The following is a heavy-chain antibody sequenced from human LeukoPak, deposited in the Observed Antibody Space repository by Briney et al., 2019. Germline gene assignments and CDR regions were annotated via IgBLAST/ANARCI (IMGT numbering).Heavy chain of an antibody. CDR3: ARARPVAGIGNWFDP. D-gene: IGHD6-19*01. J-gene: IGHJ5*02. V-gene: IGHV1-2*02. Sequence: ASVKVSCKASGGTFSSYAISWVRQAPGQGLEWMGWINPNSGGTNYAQKFQGRVTMTRDTSISTAYMELSRLRSDDTAVYYCARARPVAGIGNWFDPWGQGTLVTVSS. CDR2: INPNSGGT. CDR1: GGTFSSYA.